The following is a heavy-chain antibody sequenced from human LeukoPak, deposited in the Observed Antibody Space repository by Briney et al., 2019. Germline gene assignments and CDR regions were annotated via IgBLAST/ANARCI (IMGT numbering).Heavy chain of an antibody. CDR1: GGSFSGYY. V-gene: IGHV4-34*01. J-gene: IGHJ5*02. D-gene: IGHD2-2*01. Sequence: PSETLSLTCAVYGGSFSGYYWSWIRQPPGKGLEWIGEINHSGSTNYNPSLKSRVTISVDTSKNQFSLKLSSVTAADTAVYYCARGAIVVVPAAIRHWLDPWGQGTLVTVSS. CDR2: INHSGST. CDR3: ARGAIVVVPAAIRHWLDP.